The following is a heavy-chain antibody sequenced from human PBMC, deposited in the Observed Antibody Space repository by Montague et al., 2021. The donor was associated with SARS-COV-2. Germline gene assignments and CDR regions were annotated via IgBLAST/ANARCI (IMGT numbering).Heavy chain of an antibody. D-gene: IGHD3-16*02. CDR3: ARYTSRMYGSFDY. J-gene: IGHJ4*02. CDR1: GFSLNTNGMG. V-gene: IGHV2-5*02. CDR2: IYWDDDK. Sequence: VKPTQTLTLTCTVSGFSLNTNGMGVGWIRQLPGEAPAWLALIYWDDDKRYSPSLKTRLTITKDTSRNQVVLTMTNVDPGDTGTYFCARYTSRMYGSFDYWGQGALVSVSS.